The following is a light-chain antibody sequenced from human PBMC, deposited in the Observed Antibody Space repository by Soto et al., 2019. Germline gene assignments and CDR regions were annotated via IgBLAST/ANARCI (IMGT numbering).Light chain of an antibody. V-gene: IGLV2-8*01. Sequence: SALTQPPSASGSPGQSVTISCTGTSSDVGGYNYVSWYQQHPGKAPKLMIYEVSKRPSGVPDRFSGSKSGNTASLTVSGLQAEDEAEYYCSSYAGSNNLVFGTGTKLTVL. J-gene: IGLJ1*01. CDR2: EVS. CDR3: SSYAGSNNLV. CDR1: SSDVGGYNY.